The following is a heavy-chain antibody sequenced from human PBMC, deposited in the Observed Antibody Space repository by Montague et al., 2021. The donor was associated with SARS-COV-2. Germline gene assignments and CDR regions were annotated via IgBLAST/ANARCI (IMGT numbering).Heavy chain of an antibody. V-gene: IGHV4-39*01. Sequence: SETLSLTCTVSGDSISSSPYYWGWIRQPPGKGLEWIGNINYGGTTYYNPSLRSRVTIPLDTSRDQFSLKLNSVTAADRAVYYCARLSEVTTSFDNWGHGTLVTVSS. J-gene: IGHJ4*01. CDR2: INYGGTT. CDR1: GDSISSSPYY. CDR3: ARLSEVTTSFDN. D-gene: IGHD3-22*01.